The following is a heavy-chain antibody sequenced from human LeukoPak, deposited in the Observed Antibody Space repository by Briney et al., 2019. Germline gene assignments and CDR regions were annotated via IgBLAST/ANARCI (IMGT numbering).Heavy chain of an antibody. CDR1: GGSVSSGSYY. Sequence: SGPGLVKPSETLSLTCTVSGGSVSSGSYYWSWIRQPPGKGLEWIGYIYYSGSTNYNPSLKSRVTISVDTSKNQFSLKLSSVTAADTAVYYCARGEMAPLPLDYWGQGTLVTVSS. CDR2: IYYSGST. D-gene: IGHD5-24*01. CDR3: ARGEMAPLPLDY. V-gene: IGHV4-61*01. J-gene: IGHJ4*02.